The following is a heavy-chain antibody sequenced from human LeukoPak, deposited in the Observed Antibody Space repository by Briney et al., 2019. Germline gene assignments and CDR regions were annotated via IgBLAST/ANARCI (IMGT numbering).Heavy chain of an antibody. CDR2: IIPIFGTA. V-gene: IGHV1-69*05. Sequence: GSSVKVSCKASGGTFSSYAISWVRQAPGQGLEWMGGIIPIFGTANYAQKFQGRVTITTDESTSTAYMELSSLRSEDTAVYYCASSAPRFLEWLLPFDYWGQGTLVTVSS. D-gene: IGHD3-3*01. CDR1: GGTFSSYA. CDR3: ASSAPRFLEWLLPFDY. J-gene: IGHJ4*02.